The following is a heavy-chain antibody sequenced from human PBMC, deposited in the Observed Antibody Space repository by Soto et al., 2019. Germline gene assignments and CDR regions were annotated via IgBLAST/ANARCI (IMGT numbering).Heavy chain of an antibody. J-gene: IGHJ5*02. V-gene: IGHV1-8*01. CDR3: AREERGGYGPFDP. CDR2: MNPNSGNT. D-gene: IGHD5-12*01. Sequence: ASVKVSCKASGYTFTSYDINWVRQATGQGLEWMGWMNPNSGNTGYAQKFQGRVTITADESTSTAYMELSSLRSEDTAVYYCAREERGGYGPFDPWGQGTLVTVSS. CDR1: GYTFTSYD.